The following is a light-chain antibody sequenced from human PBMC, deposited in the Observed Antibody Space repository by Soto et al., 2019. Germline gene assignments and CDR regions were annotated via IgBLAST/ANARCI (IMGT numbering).Light chain of an antibody. J-gene: IGKJ3*01. V-gene: IGKV1-39*01. CDR1: QSINRF. Sequence: DIKMTQSPSSLSASVGDRVTITCRASQSINRFLNWYQQQPGKAPKLLIYDASSLQNGVPSRFRGSGSGTDFTLTISSLQPEDFATYYCQQSYTTPFTFGPGTKVDIK. CDR2: DAS. CDR3: QQSYTTPFT.